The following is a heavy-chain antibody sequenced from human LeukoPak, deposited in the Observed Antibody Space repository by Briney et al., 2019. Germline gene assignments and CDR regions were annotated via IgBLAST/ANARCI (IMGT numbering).Heavy chain of an antibody. V-gene: IGHV1-69*05. Sequence: GASVKVSCKASGGTFSSYAISWVRQAPGQGLEWMGRIIPIFGTANYAQKFQGRVTITTDESTSTAYMELSSLRSEDTAVYYCATPRNYDILTRFFYFDYWGQGTLVTVSS. CDR3: ATPRNYDILTRFFYFDY. J-gene: IGHJ4*02. D-gene: IGHD3-9*01. CDR1: GGTFSSYA. CDR2: IIPIFGTA.